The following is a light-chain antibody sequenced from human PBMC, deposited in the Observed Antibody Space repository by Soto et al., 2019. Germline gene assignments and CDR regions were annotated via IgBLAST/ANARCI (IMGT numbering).Light chain of an antibody. CDR2: GAS. J-gene: IGKJ3*01. CDR3: QQYRNSPPEYT. V-gene: IGKV3-20*01. CDR1: QSVSSNY. Sequence: IVLTQSPGTLSVSPGARVTLSCRASQSVSSNYLAWYQQRPGQAPRLLIFGASYRAPGNPDRFSGSGSGTEFTLTISRLEPEDFAVYHYQQYRNSPPEYTFGPGTKVDSK.